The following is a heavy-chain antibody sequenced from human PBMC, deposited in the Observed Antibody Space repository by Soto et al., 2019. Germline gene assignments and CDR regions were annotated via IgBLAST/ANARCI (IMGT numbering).Heavy chain of an antibody. D-gene: IGHD3-10*01. V-gene: IGHV3-23*01. J-gene: IGHJ4*02. CDR3: AKASSVSWGVFDF. CDR1: GLPFSRYD. CDR2: ISANSGTT. Sequence: EVQLLESGGDLVQPGGSLRLSCTASGLPFSRYDMTWLRQAPGKGLEWVTFISANSGTTYFADSVRGRFTISRDNSKNTLFLQMNSLRAEDTAVYYCAKASSVSWGVFDFWGQGTLITVSS.